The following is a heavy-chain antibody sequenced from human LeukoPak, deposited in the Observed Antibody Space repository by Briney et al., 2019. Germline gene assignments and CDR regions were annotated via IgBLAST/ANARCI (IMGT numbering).Heavy chain of an antibody. CDR2: ISGSGGST. V-gene: IGHV3-23*01. Sequence: PGGSLRLSCAASGFTFSSYAMSWVRQAPGKGLEWVSAISGSGGSTYYADSVKGRFTISRDNAKNSLYLQMNSLRAEDTAVYYCARDKIEGPTKLDYWGQGILVTVSS. J-gene: IGHJ4*02. CDR1: GFTFSSYA. CDR3: ARDKIEGPTKLDY. D-gene: IGHD1-1*01.